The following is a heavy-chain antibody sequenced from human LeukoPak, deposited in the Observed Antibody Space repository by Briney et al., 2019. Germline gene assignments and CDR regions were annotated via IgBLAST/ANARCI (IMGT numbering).Heavy chain of an antibody. CDR1: GYTFTSYG. CDR2: INPNSGGT. Sequence: VSVKVSCKASGYTFTSYGISWVRQAPGQGLEWMGWINPNSGGTNYAQKFQGRVTMTRDTSISTAYMELSRLRSDDTAVYYCARDPAYNWFDPWGQGTLVTVSS. V-gene: IGHV1-2*02. J-gene: IGHJ5*02. CDR3: ARDPAYNWFDP.